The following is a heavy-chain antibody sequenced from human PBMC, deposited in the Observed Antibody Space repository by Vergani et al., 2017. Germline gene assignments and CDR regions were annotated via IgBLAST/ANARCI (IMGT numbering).Heavy chain of an antibody. Sequence: QVQLQQWGAGLLKPSETLSLTCAVYGGSFSGYYWSWIRQPPGKGLEWIGEINHSGSTNYNPSLKSRVTISVDTSKNQFSLKLSSVTAADTAVYYCASLSYCSGGSCLDYWGQGTLVTVSS. J-gene: IGHJ4*02. CDR3: ASLSYCSGGSCLDY. CDR1: GGSFSGYY. V-gene: IGHV4-34*01. D-gene: IGHD2-15*01. CDR2: INHSGST.